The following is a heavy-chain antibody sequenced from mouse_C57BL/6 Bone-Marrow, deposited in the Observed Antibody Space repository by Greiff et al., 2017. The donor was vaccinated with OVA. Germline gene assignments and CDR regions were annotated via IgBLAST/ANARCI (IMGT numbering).Heavy chain of an antibody. V-gene: IGHV1-78*01. Sequence: VQLQQSDAELVKPGASVKISCKVSGYTFTDHTIHWMKQRPEQGLEWIGYIYPRDGSTKYNEKFKGKATVTADKSSSTAYMQLNSLTSEDSAVYFCARPPYDYDDGWYFDVWGTGTTVTVSS. D-gene: IGHD2-4*01. CDR3: ARPPYDYDDGWYFDV. CDR1: GYTFTDHT. J-gene: IGHJ1*03. CDR2: IYPRDGST.